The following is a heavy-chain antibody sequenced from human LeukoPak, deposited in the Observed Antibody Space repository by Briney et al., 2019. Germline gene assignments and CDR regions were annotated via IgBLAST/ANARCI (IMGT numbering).Heavy chain of an antibody. Sequence: KTSETLSPTCTVSDVSISIHSYYWSWIRQRPGRGLEWLGNIRYSGSTFYNPSLQSRIAMSVDTSKNQFSLKVTSVTVADTAMFYCARVDSRGQSWYFDLWGRGTLVTVSS. D-gene: IGHD2-2*03. CDR1: DVSISIHSYY. V-gene: IGHV4-31*03. J-gene: IGHJ2*01. CDR3: ARVDSRGQSWYFDL. CDR2: IRYSGST.